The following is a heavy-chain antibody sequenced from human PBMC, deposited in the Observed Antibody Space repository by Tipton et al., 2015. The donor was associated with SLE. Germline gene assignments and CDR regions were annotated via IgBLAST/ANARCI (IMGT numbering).Heavy chain of an antibody. CDR1: GGSISSYY. CDR2: IYYSGST. D-gene: IGHD6-13*01. J-gene: IGHJ4*02. CDR3: ASAGDSSSPLDY. Sequence: GSLRLSCTVSGGSISSYYWSWIRQPPGKGLEWIGYIYYSGSTNYNPSLKSRVTISVDTSKNQFSLKLSSVTAADTAVYYCASAGDSSSPLDYWGQGTLVTVSS. V-gene: IGHV4-59*01.